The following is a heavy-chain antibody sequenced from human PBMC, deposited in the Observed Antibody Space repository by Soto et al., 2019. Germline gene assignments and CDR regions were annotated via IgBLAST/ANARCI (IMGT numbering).Heavy chain of an antibody. CDR1: EFSFSTYL. V-gene: IGHV3-74*01. D-gene: IGHD2-15*01. CDR3: ASVSAAQYYYGMDA. CDR2: IDTTGSTT. J-gene: IGHJ6*02. Sequence: VQLVESGGGLVQPGGSLRLSCVASEFSFSTYLMHWVRQAPGKGLMWVARIDTTGSTTTYADSVQGRFTISRDNAKNTMYLQMNSVRDDDTAIYFCASVSAAQYYYGMDAWGQGTKVTVS.